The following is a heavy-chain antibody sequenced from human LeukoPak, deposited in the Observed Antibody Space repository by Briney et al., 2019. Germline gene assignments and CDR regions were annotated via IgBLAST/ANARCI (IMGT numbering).Heavy chain of an antibody. J-gene: IGHJ4*02. CDR1: GYTFTGYY. CDR3: AREYTAMVTAYFDY. CDR2: INPNSGGT. Sequence: ASVKVSCKASGYTFTGYYMHWVRQAPGQGLEWMGWINPNSGGTNYAQKFQGRVTMTRNTSISTAYMELSSLRSEDTALYYCAREYTAMVTAYFDYWGQGTLVTVSS. D-gene: IGHD5-18*01. V-gene: IGHV1-2*02.